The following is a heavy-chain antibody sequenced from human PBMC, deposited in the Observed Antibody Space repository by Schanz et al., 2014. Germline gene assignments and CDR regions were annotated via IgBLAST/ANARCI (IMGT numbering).Heavy chain of an antibody. D-gene: IGHD6-19*01. CDR3: ARVAVAGVEGNRDHYYVLDV. CDR1: GFTFSSYD. V-gene: IGHV3-33*01. J-gene: IGHJ6*02. Sequence: QVQLVESGGGVVQPGRSLRLSCVASGFTFSSYDVFWVRQAPGKGLEWVAVIWSDGTNEYYADSVTGRFTISRDNAKNTLYLQMNTLRAEDTAVYYCARVAVAGVEGNRDHYYVLDVWGQGTTVTVSS. CDR2: IWSDGTNE.